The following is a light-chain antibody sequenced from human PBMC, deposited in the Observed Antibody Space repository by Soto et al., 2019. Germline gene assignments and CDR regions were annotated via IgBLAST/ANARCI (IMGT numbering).Light chain of an antibody. V-gene: IGKV3-11*01. Sequence: EIVLTQSPATLSLSPGERATLSCRASQSVSIYLAWYQQKPAQAPRLLIYDSSNRAAGIPARFSARGSGTDFTLFISNLEXEXSXVYXXXXXXXXXPIXXXQRTRLEIK. CDR1: QSVSIY. CDR3: XXXXXXXPIX. CDR2: DSS. J-gene: IGKJ5*01.